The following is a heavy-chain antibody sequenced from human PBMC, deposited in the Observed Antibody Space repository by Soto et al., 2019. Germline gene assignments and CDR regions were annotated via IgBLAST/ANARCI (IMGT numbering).Heavy chain of an antibody. J-gene: IGHJ6*02. V-gene: IGHV3-23*01. CDR1: GFIFSDYA. CDR2: LSGSASST. Sequence: EVQLLESEGGLVQPGRSLRLSCAASGFIFSDYAMSWVRQAPGKGLEWVSALSGSASSTYYADSVKGRFTISRDNLKNTVSLQMNNLTAEDTAVYYCAKGGVTRSYYYAMDVWGQGTTVTVSS. CDR3: AKGGVTRSYYYAMDV.